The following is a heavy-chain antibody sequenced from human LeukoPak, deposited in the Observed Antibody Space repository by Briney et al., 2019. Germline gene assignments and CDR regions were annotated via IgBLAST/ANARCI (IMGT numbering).Heavy chain of an antibody. D-gene: IGHD3-3*01. V-gene: IGHV4-59*08. CDR2: IYYSGST. CDR3: ARAYDFWSGYYPGYYYYGMDV. Sequence: PSETLSLTCTVSGGSISSYYWSWIRQPPGKGLEWIGYIYYSGSTNYNPSLKSRVTISVDTSKNQFSLKLSSVTAADTAVYYCARAYDFWSGYYPGYYYYGMDVWGQGTTVTVSS. CDR1: GGSISSYY. J-gene: IGHJ6*02.